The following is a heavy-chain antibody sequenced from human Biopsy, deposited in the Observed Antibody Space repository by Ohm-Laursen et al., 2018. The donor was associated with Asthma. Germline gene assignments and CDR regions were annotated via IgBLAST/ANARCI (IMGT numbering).Heavy chain of an antibody. J-gene: IGHJ4*02. Sequence: SSVKVSCKSLGGTFNTYVIGWVRQAPGHGLEWVGGINSVFGTTTYPQKFQDRVTITADDSTSTVYMELSSLRSEDTAVYYCARKAGSCISRTCYSLDFWGQGTLVTVSS. CDR1: GGTFNTYV. CDR2: INSVFGTT. CDR3: ARKAGSCISRTCYSLDF. V-gene: IGHV1-69*01. D-gene: IGHD2-2*01.